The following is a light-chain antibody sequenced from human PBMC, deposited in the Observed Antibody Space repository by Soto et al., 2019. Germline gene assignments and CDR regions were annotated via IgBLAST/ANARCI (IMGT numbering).Light chain of an antibody. CDR2: DVS. CDR1: SRDVGGYNY. CDR3: CSYTSSSTRV. V-gene: IGLV2-14*01. Sequence: QSALTQPASVSGSPGQSITISCTGTSRDVGGYNYVSWYQQHPGKAPKLMIYDVSHRPSGVSNRFSGSKSGNTASLTISGLQAEDEADYYCCSYTSSSTRVFGGGTKVTVL. J-gene: IGLJ3*02.